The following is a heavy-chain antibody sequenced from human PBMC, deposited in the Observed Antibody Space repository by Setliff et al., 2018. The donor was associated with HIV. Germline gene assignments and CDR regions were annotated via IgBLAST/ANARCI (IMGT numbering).Heavy chain of an antibody. V-gene: IGHV3-15*07. D-gene: IGHD3-16*01. CDR1: GFTFSNAW. Sequence: GGSLRLSCAASGFTFSNAWMNWVRQAPGKGLEWVGRIQSKADGGTTNYAAPVKGRFTISRDDSKNMLYLQMNSLKIEDTALYYCAKARSSNIMPLDYWGQGILVTVSS. CDR2: IQSKADGGTT. CDR3: AKARSSNIMPLDY. J-gene: IGHJ4*02.